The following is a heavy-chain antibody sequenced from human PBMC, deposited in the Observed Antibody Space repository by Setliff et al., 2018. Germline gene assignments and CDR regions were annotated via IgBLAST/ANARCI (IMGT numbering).Heavy chain of an antibody. CDR1: GDSMSTYY. CDR2: IYFGGSA. CDR3: ARGNMFDGSGRWFDY. Sequence: TSETLSLTCSVSGDSMSTYYWNWIRQSPGKGLEWIGNIYFGGSANYNPSLKSRVTISVDMSNNQYSLRLNSLTAADTAIYYCARGNMFDGSGRWFDYWGQGTLVTVSS. V-gene: IGHV4-59*01. D-gene: IGHD3-10*01. J-gene: IGHJ4*02.